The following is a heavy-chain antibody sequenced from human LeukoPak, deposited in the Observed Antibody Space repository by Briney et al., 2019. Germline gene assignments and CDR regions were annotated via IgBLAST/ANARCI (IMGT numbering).Heavy chain of an antibody. V-gene: IGHV4-34*01. CDR3: ARTPQAYYYYYYMDV. CDR1: GGSFSGYY. J-gene: IGHJ6*03. Sequence: SETLSLTCAVYGGSFSGYYWSWIRQPPGKGLEWIGEINHSGSTNYNPSLKSRVTISVDTSKNQFSLELSSVTAADTAVYYCARTPQAYYYYYYMDVWGKGTTVTVSS. CDR2: INHSGST.